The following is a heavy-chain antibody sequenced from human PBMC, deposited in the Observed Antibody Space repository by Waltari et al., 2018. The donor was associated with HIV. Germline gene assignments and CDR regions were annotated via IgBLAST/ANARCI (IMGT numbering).Heavy chain of an antibody. Sequence: EVQLVESGGGLVQPGGSLRLSCAASGFTFSSYWMSWVRQAPGKGLGWVANIKQDGSEKYYVDSVNGRFTISRDNAENSLYLQMNRLRAEDTAVYYCARGGFYGSGSKVNWGQGTLVTVSS. CDR1: GFTFSSYW. CDR3: ARGGFYGSGSKVN. V-gene: IGHV3-7*04. CDR2: IKQDGSEK. J-gene: IGHJ4*02. D-gene: IGHD3-10*01.